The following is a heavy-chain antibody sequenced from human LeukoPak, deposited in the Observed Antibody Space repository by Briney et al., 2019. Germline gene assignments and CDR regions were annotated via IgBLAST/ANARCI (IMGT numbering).Heavy chain of an antibody. CDR3: ARVLHYHYGILTGTDRFDP. CDR1: GGSISSYY. J-gene: IGHJ5*02. CDR2: IYYSGST. V-gene: IGHV4-59*01. Sequence: SETLSLTYTVSGGSISSYYWSWIRQPPGKGLEWIGYIYYSGSTNYNPSLKSRVTISVDTSKNQFSLKLSSVTAADTAVYYCARVLHYHYGILTGTDRFDPWGQGTLVTVSS. D-gene: IGHD3-9*01.